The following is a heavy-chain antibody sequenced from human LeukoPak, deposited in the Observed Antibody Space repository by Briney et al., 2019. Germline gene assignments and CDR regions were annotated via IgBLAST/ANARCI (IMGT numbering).Heavy chain of an antibody. D-gene: IGHD6-25*01. CDR1: GYTFTSYG. Sequence: ASVKVSCKASGYTFTSYGISWVRQAPGQGLEWMGWISAYNGNTNYAQKLQGRVTMTTDTSTSTAYMELRSLRSDDTAVYYCARSPAAAGRYYYYYMDVWGKGTTVTVSS. V-gene: IGHV1-18*01. J-gene: IGHJ6*03. CDR3: ARSPAAAGRYYYYYMDV. CDR2: ISAYNGNT.